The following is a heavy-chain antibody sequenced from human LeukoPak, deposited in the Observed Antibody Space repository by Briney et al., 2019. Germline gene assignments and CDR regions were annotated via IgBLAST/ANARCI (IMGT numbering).Heavy chain of an antibody. Sequence: AGSLRLSCAASGFTFINYWMSWVRQAPGKGLEWVANIKQDGSVKYYVDSVKGRFTVSRDNAKHSQYLQMNSLRAEDTAVYYCARIGYSSSSFDYWGQGTLVTVSS. CDR2: IKQDGSVK. CDR1: GFTFINYW. V-gene: IGHV3-7*01. J-gene: IGHJ4*02. D-gene: IGHD6-6*01. CDR3: ARIGYSSSSFDY.